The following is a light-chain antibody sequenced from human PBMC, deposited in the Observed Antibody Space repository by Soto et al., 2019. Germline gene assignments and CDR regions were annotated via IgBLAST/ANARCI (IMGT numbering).Light chain of an antibody. Sequence: QSVLTQPASVSGSPGQSITISCTGTSSDVGGYNYVSWYQQHPGKAPKLMIYDVRNRPSGVSNRFSGSKSGNTASLTISGLQAEDAADYYCSSYTSSSTLEVFGTGNKVTVL. CDR2: DVR. CDR3: SSYTSSSTLEV. CDR1: SSDVGGYNY. J-gene: IGLJ1*01. V-gene: IGLV2-14*01.